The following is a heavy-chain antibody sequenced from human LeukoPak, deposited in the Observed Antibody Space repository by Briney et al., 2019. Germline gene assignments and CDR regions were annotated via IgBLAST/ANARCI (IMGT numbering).Heavy chain of an antibody. CDR2: IYYSGST. CDR3: ARLRRDGYNLFDY. CDR1: GGSISSSSYS. J-gene: IGHJ4*02. Sequence: PSETLSLTCTVSGGSISSSSYSWGWIRQPPGKGLEWIGSIYYSGSTYYNPSLKSRVTISVDTSKNQFSLKLSSVTAADTAVYYCARLRRDGYNLFDYWGQGTLVTVSS. V-gene: IGHV4-39*07. D-gene: IGHD5-24*01.